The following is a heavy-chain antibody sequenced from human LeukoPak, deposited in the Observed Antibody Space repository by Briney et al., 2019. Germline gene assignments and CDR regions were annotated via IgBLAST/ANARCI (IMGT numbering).Heavy chain of an antibody. CDR1: GFTVSNNY. D-gene: IGHD1-26*01. CDR3: AKDASGIVGATATWDDAFDI. CDR2: IYSGGTT. Sequence: GSLRLSCAASGFTVSNNYLHWVRQAPGKGLEWVSVIYSGGTTYYANSVKGRFTISRDNSKNTLYLQMNSLRAEDTAVYYCAKDASGIVGATATWDDAFDIWGQGTMVTVSS. J-gene: IGHJ3*02. V-gene: IGHV3-53*01.